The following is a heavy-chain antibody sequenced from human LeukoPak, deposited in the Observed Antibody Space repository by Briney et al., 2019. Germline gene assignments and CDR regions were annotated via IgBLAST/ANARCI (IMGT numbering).Heavy chain of an antibody. CDR3: ARRSITGTPRV. CDR1: GGSISSSSYY. Sequence: SETLSLTCTVSGGSISSSSYYWGWIRQPPGKGLEWIGGINHSGSTNYNPSLKSRVTISVDTSKNQFSLKLSSVTAADTAVYYCARRSITGTPRVWGQGTLVTVSS. V-gene: IGHV4-39*07. CDR2: INHSGST. D-gene: IGHD1-7*01. J-gene: IGHJ4*02.